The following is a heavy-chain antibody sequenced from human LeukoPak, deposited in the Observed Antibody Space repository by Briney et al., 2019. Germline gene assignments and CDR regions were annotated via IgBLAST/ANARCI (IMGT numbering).Heavy chain of an antibody. CDR2: GDDRGGT. V-gene: IGHV4-34*01. CDR1: GDSLNGHY. D-gene: IGHD2-8*01. Sequence: PSETLSLTCAVYGDSLNGHYWSWIRQPPGKGLEWLGEGDDRGGTKYNPSLRGRVTISADASKNQLSLHLYSVTAADTAVYFCAKNGQSGFSFDPWGQGTPVTVSS. J-gene: IGHJ5*02. CDR3: AKNGQSGFSFDP.